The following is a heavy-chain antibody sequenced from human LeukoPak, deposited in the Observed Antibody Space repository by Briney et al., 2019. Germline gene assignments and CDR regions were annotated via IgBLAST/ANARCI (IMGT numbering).Heavy chain of an antibody. J-gene: IGHJ4*02. CDR3: AKDQATVTTGYFDY. CDR2: ISYDGSNK. Sequence: PGGSLRLSCAASGFTFSSYGMHWVRQAPGKGLEWVAVISYDGSNKYYADSVKGRFTISRDNSKNTLYLQMNSLRAADTAVYYCAKDQATVTTGYFDYWGQGTLVTVSS. D-gene: IGHD4-17*01. V-gene: IGHV3-30*18. CDR1: GFTFSSYG.